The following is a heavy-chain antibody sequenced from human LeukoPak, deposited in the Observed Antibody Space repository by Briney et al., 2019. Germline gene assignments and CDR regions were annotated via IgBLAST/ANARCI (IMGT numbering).Heavy chain of an antibody. CDR1: GGSISSYY. D-gene: IGHD6-13*01. J-gene: IGHJ4*02. Sequence: PSETLSLTCTVSGGSISSYYWSWIRQPAGKGLEWIGRIYTSGSTNYNPSLKSRVTMSVDTSKNQFSLELSSVTAADTAVYYCARDRGYSSSWYYFDYWGQGTLVTVSS. CDR2: IYTSGST. CDR3: ARDRGYSSSWYYFDY. V-gene: IGHV4-4*07.